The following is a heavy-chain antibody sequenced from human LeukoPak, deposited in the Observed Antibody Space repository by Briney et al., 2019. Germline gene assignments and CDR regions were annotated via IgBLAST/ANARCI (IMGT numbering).Heavy chain of an antibody. CDR2: LYYSGNT. J-gene: IGHJ4*02. D-gene: IGHD5-18*01. Sequence: PSETLSLTCTVSGDSITSYYWSWIRQPPGKGLEWIGFLYYSGNTNSNPSLKSRVTISVDTSKNQFSLKLSSVTAADTAVYYCARVGTGYGLPYWGQGTLVTVSS. V-gene: IGHV4-59*08. CDR1: GDSITSYY. CDR3: ARVGTGYGLPY.